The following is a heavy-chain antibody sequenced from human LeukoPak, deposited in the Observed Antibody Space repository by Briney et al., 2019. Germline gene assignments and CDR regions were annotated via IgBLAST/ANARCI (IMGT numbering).Heavy chain of an antibody. Sequence: SETLSLTCTVSGGSISSSSYYWGWIRQPPGKGLEWIGSIYYSGSTYYNPSLKSRVTISVDTSKNQFSLKLSSVTAADTAVYYCARPGSSWYIGSAFDYWGQGTLVTVSS. J-gene: IGHJ4*02. CDR1: GGSISSSSYY. D-gene: IGHD6-13*01. V-gene: IGHV4-39*07. CDR2: IYYSGST. CDR3: ARPGSSWYIGSAFDY.